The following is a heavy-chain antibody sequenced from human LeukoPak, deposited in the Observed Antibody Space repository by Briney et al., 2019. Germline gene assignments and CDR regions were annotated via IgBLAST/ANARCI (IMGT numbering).Heavy chain of an antibody. J-gene: IGHJ4*02. CDR1: GGSISSSSYY. D-gene: IGHD5-12*01. CDR2: IYYSGST. CDR3: ARGTKAGYTGYDWNY. V-gene: IGHV4-39*07. Sequence: SETLSLTCTVSGGSISSSSYYWGWIRQPPGKGLEWIGSIYYSGSTYYNPSLKSRVTISVDTSSNQFSLILTPVTAADTAVYYCARGTKAGYTGYDWNYWGQGSLVTVSS.